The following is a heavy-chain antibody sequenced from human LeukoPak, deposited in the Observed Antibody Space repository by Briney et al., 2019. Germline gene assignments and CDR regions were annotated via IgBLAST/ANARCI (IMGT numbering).Heavy chain of an antibody. Sequence: ASVKVSCKASGYTFTAYVMHWVRQAPGQRLEWMGWINAGNGNTKYSQEFQGRVTTTRDTFANTIYMELSSLRSEDTAVYYCTTDWPLAAAGPPYFYFDLWGRGTLVTVSS. CDR1: GYTFTAYV. CDR3: TTDWPLAAAGPPYFYFDL. V-gene: IGHV1-3*01. D-gene: IGHD6-13*01. J-gene: IGHJ2*01. CDR2: INAGNGNT.